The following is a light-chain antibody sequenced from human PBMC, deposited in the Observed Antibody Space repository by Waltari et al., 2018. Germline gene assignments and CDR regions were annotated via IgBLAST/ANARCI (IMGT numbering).Light chain of an antibody. CDR2: DVS. J-gene: IGLJ3*02. CDR3: SSYTSSSTLWV. V-gene: IGLV2-14*03. CDR1: SSDAGTYTY. Sequence: QSALPQPASVSGSPGQSITISCTGTSSDAGTYTYFSWYQQHPGKATKLMIYDVSNRPSGVSNRFSGSKSGNTASLTISGLQAEDEADYYCSSYTSSSTLWVFGGGTKLTVL.